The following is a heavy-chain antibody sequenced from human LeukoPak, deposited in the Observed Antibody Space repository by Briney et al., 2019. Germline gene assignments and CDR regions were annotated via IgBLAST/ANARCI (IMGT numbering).Heavy chain of an antibody. CDR1: GFTFSSYG. J-gene: IGHJ6*04. CDR2: ISYDGSNK. CDR3: AKDLSPVTSSDAHYYYYYGMDV. Sequence: GGSLRLYCAASGFTFSSYGMHWVRQAPGKGLEWVAVISYDGSNKYYADSVKGRFTISRDNSKNTLYLQMNSLRAEDTAVYYCAKDLSPVTSSDAHYYYYYGMDVWGKGTTVTVSS. D-gene: IGHD4-17*01. V-gene: IGHV3-30*18.